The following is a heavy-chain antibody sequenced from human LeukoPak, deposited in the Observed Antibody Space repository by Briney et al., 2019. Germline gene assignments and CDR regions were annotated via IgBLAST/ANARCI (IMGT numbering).Heavy chain of an antibody. CDR1: GFTVSSNY. Sequence: PGGSLRLSCATSGFTVSSNYMTWVRQAPGKGLEWVSYISSSGSTIYYADSVKGRFTISRDNAKNSLYLQMNSLRAEDTAVYYCAELGITMIGGVWGKGTTVTISS. CDR3: AELGITMIGGV. CDR2: ISSSGSTI. J-gene: IGHJ6*04. D-gene: IGHD3-10*02. V-gene: IGHV3-48*03.